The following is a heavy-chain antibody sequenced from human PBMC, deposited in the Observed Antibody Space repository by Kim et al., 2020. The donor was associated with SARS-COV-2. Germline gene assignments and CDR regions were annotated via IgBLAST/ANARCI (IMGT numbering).Heavy chain of an antibody. D-gene: IGHD3-10*01. CDR3: ATDGEGSGSTLYH. J-gene: IGHJ5*02. CDR1: GFPFSYYT. CDR2: IRYDGGQT. V-gene: IGHV3-30*14. Sequence: GGSLRLSCAASGFPFSYYTMHWVRQAPGKGLEWVAIIRYDGGQTHYADSVRGRFTISRDNTKDTLYLQMDRLRTEDTAVYYCATDGEGSGSTLYHWGQGT.